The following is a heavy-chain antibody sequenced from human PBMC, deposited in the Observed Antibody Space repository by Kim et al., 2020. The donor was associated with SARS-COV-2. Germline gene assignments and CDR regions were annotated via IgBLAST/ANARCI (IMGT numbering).Heavy chain of an antibody. Sequence: SETLSLTCTVSSGSISSYYWSWIRQPPGKGLEWIGYIYYSGSTNYNPSLKSRVTISVDTSKNQFSLKLSSVTAADTAGYYCARLSITMVRGVIRWWFDPWGQGTLVTVSS. J-gene: IGHJ5*02. CDR2: IYYSGST. CDR1: SGSISSYY. V-gene: IGHV4-59*08. CDR3: ARLSITMVRGVIRWWFDP. D-gene: IGHD3-10*01.